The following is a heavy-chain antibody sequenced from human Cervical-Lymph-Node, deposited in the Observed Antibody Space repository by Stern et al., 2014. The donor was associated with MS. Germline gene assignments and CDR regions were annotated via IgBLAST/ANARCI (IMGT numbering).Heavy chain of an antibody. J-gene: IGHJ6*02. CDR1: GFTFSDYS. CDR2: IDSSGSTM. D-gene: IGHD4-17*01. Sequence: EVQLEESGGGLVQPGGSLRLSCAASGFTFSDYSMNWVRRAPGKGLEWVSYIDSSGSTMYYADSVKGRFTISRDNAKNSLYLQVNSLRDEDTAVYYCARGGEYADFLNYYHYAMDAWGQGTAVTVSS. V-gene: IGHV3-48*02. CDR3: ARGGEYADFLNYYHYAMDA.